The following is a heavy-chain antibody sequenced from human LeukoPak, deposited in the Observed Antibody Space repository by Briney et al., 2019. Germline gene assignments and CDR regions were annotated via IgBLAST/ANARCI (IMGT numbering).Heavy chain of an antibody. Sequence: PSETLSLTCSVSGGSISSYYWSWIRQPPGKGLGWIGTIYYSGSTYYNPSLESRVTISVDTSKNQFSLKLSSVTAADTAVYYCARRARLSGIIMPRRALYYFDYWGQGTLVTVSS. CDR3: ARRARLSGIIMPRRALYYFDY. D-gene: IGHD3-10*01. J-gene: IGHJ4*02. V-gene: IGHV4-59*04. CDR2: IYYSGST. CDR1: GGSISSYY.